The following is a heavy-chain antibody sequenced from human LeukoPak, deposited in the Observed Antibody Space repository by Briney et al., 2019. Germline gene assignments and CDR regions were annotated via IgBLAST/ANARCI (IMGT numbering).Heavy chain of an antibody. V-gene: IGHV3-23*01. CDR1: GFTFSSYA. J-gene: IGHJ4*02. D-gene: IGHD6-13*01. CDR2: ISGSGGST. Sequence: PGGSLRLSCAASGFTFSSYAMSWVRQAPGKWLEWVSAISGSGGSTYYADSVKGPFTISRDNSKNTLYLQMNSLRAEDTAVYYCAKDLSGASSYWGQGTLVTVSS. CDR3: AKDLSGASSY.